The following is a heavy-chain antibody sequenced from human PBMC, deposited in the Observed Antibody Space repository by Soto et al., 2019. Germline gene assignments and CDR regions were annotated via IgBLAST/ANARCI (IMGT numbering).Heavy chain of an antibody. D-gene: IGHD3-10*01. CDR1: GXTFTRYY. Sequence: GSLRLSCVASGXTFTRYYMTWVRQAPGKGLEWVASINLDGSEQFYVDSVKGRFIISRDNARSSLYLQMNSLRDEDTALYFCSREKWFQDYWGPGTLVTVSS. V-gene: IGHV3-7*03. CDR3: SREKWFQDY. CDR2: INLDGSEQ. J-gene: IGHJ4*02.